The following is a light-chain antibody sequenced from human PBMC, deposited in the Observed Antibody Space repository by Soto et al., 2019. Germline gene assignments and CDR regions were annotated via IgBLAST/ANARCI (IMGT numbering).Light chain of an antibody. V-gene: IGKV3-15*01. CDR3: QQFNNWPPLT. CDR1: QFVSTN. Sequence: EVVMTQSPATLSVSPGERATLSCSASQFVSTNLAWYQQKPGQAPRLLIYSASNRATGIPARFSGSGSGTEFTLTISSLQSEDSAVYYCQQFNNWPPLTFGGGTKVAIK. J-gene: IGKJ4*01. CDR2: SAS.